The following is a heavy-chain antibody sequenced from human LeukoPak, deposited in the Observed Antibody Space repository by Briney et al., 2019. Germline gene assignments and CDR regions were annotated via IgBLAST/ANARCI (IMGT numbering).Heavy chain of an antibody. CDR3: ARGSAPTMVRGVPYYFDY. J-gene: IGHJ4*02. D-gene: IGHD3-10*01. CDR2: INPNSGGT. V-gene: IGHV1-2*02. CDR1: GYTFTGYY. Sequence: ASVKVSCKASGYTFTGYYMHWVRQAPGQGLEWMGWINPNSGGTNYVQKFQGRVTMTRDTSISTAYMELSRLRSDDTAVYYCARGSAPTMVRGVPYYFDYWGQGTLVTVSS.